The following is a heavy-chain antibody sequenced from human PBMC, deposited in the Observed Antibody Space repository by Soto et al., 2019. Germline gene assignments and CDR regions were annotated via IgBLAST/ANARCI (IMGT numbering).Heavy chain of an antibody. CDR1: GGSISGSY. V-gene: IGHV4-59*01. Sequence: PSETLSLTCSVSGGSISGSYSSWIRQSPGKGREWLGYVYYTGSTNYRPSLRSRVSISVDTSKNEFSLRLSSVTAADTAVYFCARSVAVPGAHIDYWGQGTQVTVSS. CDR3: ARSVAVPGAHIDY. D-gene: IGHD6-19*01. J-gene: IGHJ4*02. CDR2: VYYTGST.